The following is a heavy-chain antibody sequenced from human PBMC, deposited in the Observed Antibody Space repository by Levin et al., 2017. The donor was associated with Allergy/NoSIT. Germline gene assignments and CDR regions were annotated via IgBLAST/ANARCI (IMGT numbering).Heavy chain of an antibody. CDR1: GFTFSTYA. CDR3: AKDHRGSGWSDY. D-gene: IGHD6-19*01. Sequence: GESLKISCAASGFTFSTYAMTWVRQAPGKGLEWVSTISAYGGTTYYADSVKGRFTISRDNSKNTIYLQINSLRVEDTAVYYCAKDHRGSGWSDYWGQGTLVTVSS. V-gene: IGHV3-23*01. J-gene: IGHJ4*02. CDR2: ISAYGGTT.